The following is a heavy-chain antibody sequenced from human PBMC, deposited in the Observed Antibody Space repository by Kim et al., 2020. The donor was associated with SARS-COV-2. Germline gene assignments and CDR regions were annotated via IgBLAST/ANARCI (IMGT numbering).Heavy chain of an antibody. J-gene: IGHJ5*02. Sequence: PSFRGQVTISADKSISTAYLQWSSLKASDTAMYYCARRRILTGSVWFDPWGQGTLVTVSS. V-gene: IGHV5-51*01. D-gene: IGHD3-9*01. CDR3: ARRRILTGSVWFDP.